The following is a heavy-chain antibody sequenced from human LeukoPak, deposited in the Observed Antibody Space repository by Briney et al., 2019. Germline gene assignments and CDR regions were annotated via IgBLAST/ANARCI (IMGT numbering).Heavy chain of an antibody. CDR2: IKQDGSQE. Sequence: GGSLRLSCAASRFTLSTYWMSWVRRAPGKGLEWVAHIKQDGSQEYYVDSVKGRFTISRDSAKNSLYLQMNSLRAEDTAVYYCARGVPYDSWSGPHYSDYWGQGTLVTVSS. J-gene: IGHJ4*02. CDR3: ARGVPYDSWSGPHYSDY. CDR1: RFTLSTYW. D-gene: IGHD3-3*01. V-gene: IGHV3-7*01.